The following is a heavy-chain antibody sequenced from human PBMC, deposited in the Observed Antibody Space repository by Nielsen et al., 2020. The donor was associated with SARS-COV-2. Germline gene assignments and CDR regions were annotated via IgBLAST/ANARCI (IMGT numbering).Heavy chain of an antibody. CDR2: ISGIGSYT. CDR3: ARSGHCNGGICYFTEYFQD. Sequence: GESLKISCTASGFTFSDFFMSWIRQAPGKGLEWVSYISGIGSYTNYADSLKGRFTISRDNAKNSLYLQMDSLRAEDTAFYYCARSGHCNGGICYFTEYFQDWGQGTLVTVSS. CDR1: GFTFSDFF. V-gene: IGHV3-11*03. J-gene: IGHJ1*01. D-gene: IGHD2-8*02.